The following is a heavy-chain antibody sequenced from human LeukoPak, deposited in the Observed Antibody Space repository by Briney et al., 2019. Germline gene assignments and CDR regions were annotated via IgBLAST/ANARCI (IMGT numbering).Heavy chain of an antibody. Sequence: AGGSLRLSCAASGFTFSSYAMHWVRQAPGKGLEWVAVISYDGSNKYYADSVKGRFTISRDNSKNTLYLQMNSLRAEDTAVYYCARGSARRDYYFDYWGQGTVVTVSS. D-gene: IGHD6-6*01. V-gene: IGHV3-30*04. CDR2: ISYDGSNK. J-gene: IGHJ4*02. CDR1: GFTFSSYA. CDR3: ARGSARRDYYFDY.